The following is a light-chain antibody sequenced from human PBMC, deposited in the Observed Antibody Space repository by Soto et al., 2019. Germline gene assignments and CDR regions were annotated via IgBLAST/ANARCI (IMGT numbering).Light chain of an antibody. Sequence: DIVMTQSPDSLAVSLGERATINCKSSQTVFYSPDSRNYLAWYQQKPGQPPKLLIYWASTRESGAPDRFSGSGSVTDFSLTISSLQAEDVAVYYCQQYYTTPRTFGQGTKVEVK. CDR2: WAS. CDR3: QQYYTTPRT. J-gene: IGKJ1*01. V-gene: IGKV4-1*01. CDR1: QTVFYSPDSRNY.